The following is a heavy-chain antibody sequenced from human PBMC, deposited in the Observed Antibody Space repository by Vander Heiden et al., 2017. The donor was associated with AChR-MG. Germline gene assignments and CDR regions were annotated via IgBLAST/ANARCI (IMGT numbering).Heavy chain of an antibody. D-gene: IGHD3-22*01. V-gene: IGHV4-31*03. CDR1: GDSIKSGGYY. Sequence: QVQLQESGPGLVKPSQTLSLTCTVSGDSIKSGGYYWSWIRQHPGQGLQWIGYIYDSGSTYYNPSLKSRVSMTLDTSSNLFSLTLSSVTAADTAIYYGARDGGRVDYYEGSGYFDGWGQGVMVTVSS. J-gene: IGHJ4*02. CDR3: ARDGGRVDYYEGSGYFDG. CDR2: IYDSGST.